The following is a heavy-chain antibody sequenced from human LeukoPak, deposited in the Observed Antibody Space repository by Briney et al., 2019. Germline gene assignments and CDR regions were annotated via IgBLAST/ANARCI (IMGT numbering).Heavy chain of an antibody. CDR1: GYTLTELS. CDR3: ATGRDSSSWQKFDY. Sequence: ASVKVSCKVSGYTLTELSLQWVRQAPGKGLEWMGGFDPEDGETIYAQKFQGRVTMTEDTSTDTAYMELSSLRSEDTAVYYCATGRDSSSWQKFDYWGQGTLVTVSP. J-gene: IGHJ4*02. V-gene: IGHV1-24*01. D-gene: IGHD6-13*01. CDR2: FDPEDGET.